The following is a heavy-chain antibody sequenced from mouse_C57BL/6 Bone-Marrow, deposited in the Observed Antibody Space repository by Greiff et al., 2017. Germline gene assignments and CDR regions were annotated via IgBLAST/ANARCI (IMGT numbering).Heavy chain of an antibody. Sequence: QVQLQQSGAELVKPGASVKMSCKASGYTFPSYWITWVKQRPGQGLEWIGDIYPGSGSTNYNEKFKSKATLTVDTSSSTAYMQLSSLTSEDAAVYDCARETGTGTFDYWGQGTTLTVSS. V-gene: IGHV1-55*01. J-gene: IGHJ2*01. CDR2: IYPGSGST. D-gene: IGHD4-1*01. CDR1: GYTFPSYW. CDR3: ARETGTGTFDY.